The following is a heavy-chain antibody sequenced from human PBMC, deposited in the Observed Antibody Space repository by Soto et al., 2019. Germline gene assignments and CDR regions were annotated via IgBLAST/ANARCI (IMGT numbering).Heavy chain of an antibody. CDR3: TTPNMTQAN. V-gene: IGHV3-15*01. J-gene: IGHJ4*02. CDR2: IKIKTDGGTT. CDR1: GFTFSNAW. Sequence: GGSLRLSCAASGFTFSNAWMSWVRQAPGKGLEWVGRIKIKTDGGTTDYAAPVKGRFTISRDDSKNTLYLQMNSLKTEDTAVYYCTTPNMTQANWGQGTLVTVSS.